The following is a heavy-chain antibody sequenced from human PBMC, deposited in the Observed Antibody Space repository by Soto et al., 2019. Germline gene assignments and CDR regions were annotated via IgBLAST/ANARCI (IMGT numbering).Heavy chain of an antibody. Sequence: EVQLVESGGDLVQPGGSLRVSCVTSGFIFRSNTMVWVRQAPGKGLEWVSAISGSGETIYYADSVKGRFTVSRDNAKSTLSVQMNSLRAEDTAVYYCGKLECRGQIDFWGQGTLVTVAS. J-gene: IGHJ4*02. CDR3: GKLECRGQIDF. CDR1: GFIFRSNT. CDR2: ISGSGETI. V-gene: IGHV3-23*04. D-gene: IGHD2-2*01.